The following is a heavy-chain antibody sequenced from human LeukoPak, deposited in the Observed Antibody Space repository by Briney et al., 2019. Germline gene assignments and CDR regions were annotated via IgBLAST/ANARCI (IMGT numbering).Heavy chain of an antibody. D-gene: IGHD3-22*01. CDR2: INPNSGGT. V-gene: IGHV1-2*02. CDR1: GFTFTGYY. J-gene: IGHJ6*03. Sequence: ASVKVSCKASGFTFTGYYMHWVRQAPGQGLEWMGWINPNSGGTNYAQKFQGRVTMTRDTSISTAYMELSRLRSDDTAVYYCARGLFPLYYMDVWGKGTTVTVSS. CDR3: ARGLFPLYYMDV.